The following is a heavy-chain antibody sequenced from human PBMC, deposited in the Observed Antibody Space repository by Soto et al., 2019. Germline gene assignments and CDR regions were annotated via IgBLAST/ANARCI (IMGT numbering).Heavy chain of an antibody. CDR2: IYHSGST. Sequence: QLQLQESGSGLVKPSQTLSLTCAVSGGSISSGGYSWSWIRQPPGKGLEWIGYIYHSGSTYYNPSLKSRVSISVARSTNQFSLKLSSVPAADTAVYYCASSHAGAHITAAVHWGQGTLVTVSS. CDR1: GGSISSGGYS. D-gene: IGHD6-13*01. V-gene: IGHV4-30-2*01. J-gene: IGHJ4*02. CDR3: ASSHAGAHITAAVH.